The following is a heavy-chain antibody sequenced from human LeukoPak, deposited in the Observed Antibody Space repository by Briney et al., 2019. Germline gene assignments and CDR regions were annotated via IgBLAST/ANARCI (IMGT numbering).Heavy chain of an antibody. V-gene: IGHV3-74*01. J-gene: IGHJ6*02. CDR2: INSDGSTT. CDR1: GFTFSSYW. CDR3: GASPHYYYGMDV. Sequence: PGGSLRLSCAASGFTFSSYWMHWVRQAPGKGLVWVSRINSDGSTTNYADSVKGRFTISRDNAKNTLYLQMNSLRAEDTAVYYCGASPHYYYGMDVWGQGTTVTVSS.